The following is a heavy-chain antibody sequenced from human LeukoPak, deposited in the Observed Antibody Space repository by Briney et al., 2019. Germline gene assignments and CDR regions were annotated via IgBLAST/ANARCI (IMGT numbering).Heavy chain of an antibody. V-gene: IGHV1-18*01. CDR3: ARDPGSFLSSSGWLNWFAP. CDR2: ISTYNGNT. CDR1: GYTFTNYG. J-gene: IGHJ5*02. Sequence: ASAKVSCKASGYTFTNYGISWVRQAPGQGLEWMGWISTYNGNTNYAQKLQGRVTMTTDTSTSTIYMELRSLRSDDTAVYYCARDPGSFLSSSGWLNWFAPWGQGTLVTVSS. D-gene: IGHD6-19*01.